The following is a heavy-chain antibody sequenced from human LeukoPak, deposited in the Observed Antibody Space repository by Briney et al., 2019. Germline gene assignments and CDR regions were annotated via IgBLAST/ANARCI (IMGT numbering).Heavy chain of an antibody. Sequence: SETLSLTCTVSGGSISSYYWSWIRQPPGKGLEWIGYIYYSGSTNYNPSLKSRVTISVDTSKNQFSLKLSSVTAADTAVYYCARDEGYCSSTSCLHGGIWFDPWGQGTLVTVSS. D-gene: IGHD2-2*01. J-gene: IGHJ5*02. V-gene: IGHV4-59*12. CDR3: ARDEGYCSSTSCLHGGIWFDP. CDR2: IYYSGST. CDR1: GGSISSYY.